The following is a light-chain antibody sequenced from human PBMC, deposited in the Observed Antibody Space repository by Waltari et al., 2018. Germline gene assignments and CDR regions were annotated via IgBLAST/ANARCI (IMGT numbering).Light chain of an antibody. Sequence: DIVMTQTPLSLSVTPGSSVSISCKFSQSLLHTDGKTYLYWYLQKPGKPPRRLIFEVSNRHSGVPDRFSGSASGTYFTLKISRVEAEDVGVYYCMQGSHWPYTFGQGTKLEI. CDR1: QSLLHTDGKTY. CDR2: EVS. V-gene: IGKV2-30*02. J-gene: IGKJ2*01. CDR3: MQGSHWPYT.